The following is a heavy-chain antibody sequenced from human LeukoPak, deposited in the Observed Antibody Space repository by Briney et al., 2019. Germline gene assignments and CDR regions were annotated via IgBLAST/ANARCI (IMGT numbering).Heavy chain of an antibody. CDR2: IYTGGTT. Sequence: GGSLRLSCAASGFIISGNYMSWVRQAPGKGLEWVSVIYTGGTTAYIDSVKGRFTISRDTSKNTLYLQMNSLRAEDTAVYYCAELGITMIGGVWGKGTTVTISS. V-gene: IGHV3-66*01. CDR3: AELGITMIGGV. J-gene: IGHJ6*04. D-gene: IGHD3-10*02. CDR1: GFIISGNY.